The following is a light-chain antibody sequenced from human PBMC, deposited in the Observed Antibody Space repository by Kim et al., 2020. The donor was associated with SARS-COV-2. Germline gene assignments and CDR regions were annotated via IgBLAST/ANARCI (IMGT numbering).Light chain of an antibody. CDR3: HQYGNTPRT. Sequence: EIVLTQSPGTLSSSPGERATLSCRASQSVKNNYLAWYHQKPGQAPRLLIYDASSRATGIPDKFSGSGSGTDFTLTISRLEPEDFAVYYCHQYGNTPRTFGQGTKLEI. CDR2: DAS. CDR1: QSVKNNY. J-gene: IGKJ2*01. V-gene: IGKV3-20*01.